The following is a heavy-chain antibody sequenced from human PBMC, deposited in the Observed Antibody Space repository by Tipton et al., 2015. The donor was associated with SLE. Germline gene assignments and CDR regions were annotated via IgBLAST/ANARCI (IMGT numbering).Heavy chain of an antibody. CDR2: IKQDGSEK. D-gene: IGHD1-7*01. J-gene: IGHJ4*02. CDR3: ARDPEEWELPPDY. V-gene: IGHV3-7*01. CDR1: GFTFSSYA. Sequence: SLRLSCAASGFTFSSYAMHWVRQAPGKGLEWVANIKQDGSEKHYMDSVRGRFTISRDNAKNSLYLQMSSLRVEDTAVYYCARDPEEWELPPDYWGQGTLVTVSS.